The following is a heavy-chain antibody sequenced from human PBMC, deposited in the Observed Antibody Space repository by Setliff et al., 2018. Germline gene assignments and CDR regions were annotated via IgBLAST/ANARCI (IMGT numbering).Heavy chain of an antibody. Sequence: ASVKVSCKASGYTFTSYGIGWVRQAPGQGLEWMGWISAYNGNTNYAQKLQGRVTMTTDTSTSTAYMELRSLRSDDTAVYYCARDLAYCGGDCYSYYFDYWGQGTLVTVSS. J-gene: IGHJ4*02. V-gene: IGHV1-18*01. CDR1: GYTFTSYG. D-gene: IGHD2-21*02. CDR3: ARDLAYCGGDCYSYYFDY. CDR2: ISAYNGNT.